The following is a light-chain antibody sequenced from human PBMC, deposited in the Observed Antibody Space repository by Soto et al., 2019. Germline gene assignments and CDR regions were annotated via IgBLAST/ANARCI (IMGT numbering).Light chain of an antibody. CDR2: GAS. CDR1: QSVSSN. V-gene: IGKV3-15*01. CDR3: QQYNNWPR. J-gene: IGKJ1*01. Sequence: EIEMTQSPATLSVSPGERATLSCRASQSVSSNLAWYQQKPGQAPRLLIYGASTRATGIPARFSGSGSGTEFTLTISSLQSEDFAFYYWQQYNNWPRFGQGTKVEIK.